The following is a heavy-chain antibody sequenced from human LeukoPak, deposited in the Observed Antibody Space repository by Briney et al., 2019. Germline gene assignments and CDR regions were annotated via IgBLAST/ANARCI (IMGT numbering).Heavy chain of an antibody. Sequence: GGSLRLSCAASGFTFSSYGMHWARQAPGKGLEWVAVIWYDGSNKYYADSVKGRFTISRDNSKNTLYLQMNSLRAEDTAVYYCAKLGWDDAFDIWGQGTMVTVSS. J-gene: IGHJ3*02. D-gene: IGHD6-19*01. CDR1: GFTFSSYG. CDR2: IWYDGSNK. CDR3: AKLGWDDAFDI. V-gene: IGHV3-33*06.